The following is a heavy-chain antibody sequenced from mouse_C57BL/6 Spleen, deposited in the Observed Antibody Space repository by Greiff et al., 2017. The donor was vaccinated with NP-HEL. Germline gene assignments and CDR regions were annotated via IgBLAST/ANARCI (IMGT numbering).Heavy chain of an antibody. CDR3: ARRATVVATNYFDY. D-gene: IGHD1-1*01. V-gene: IGHV1-80*01. CDR2: IYPGDGAT. J-gene: IGHJ2*01. CDR1: GYAFSSYW. Sequence: QVQLQQSGAELVKPGASVKISCKASGYAFSSYWMNWVKQRPGKGLEWIGQIYPGDGATNYNGKFKGKATLTADKSSSTAYMQLSSLTSEDSAVYFCARRATVVATNYFDYWGQGTTLTVSS.